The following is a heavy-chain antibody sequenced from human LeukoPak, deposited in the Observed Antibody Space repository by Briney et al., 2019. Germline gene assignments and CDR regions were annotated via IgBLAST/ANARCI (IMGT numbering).Heavy chain of an antibody. D-gene: IGHD5-18*01. CDR1: GGSFSGYY. CDR3: AREGTAMVPDAFDI. Sequence: SETLSLTCAVYGGSFSGYYWSWIRQPPGKGLEWIGEINHSGSTNYNPSLRSRVTISVDTPKNQFSLKLSSVTAADTAVYYCAREGTAMVPDAFDIWGQGTMVTVSS. CDR2: INHSGST. J-gene: IGHJ3*02. V-gene: IGHV4-34*01.